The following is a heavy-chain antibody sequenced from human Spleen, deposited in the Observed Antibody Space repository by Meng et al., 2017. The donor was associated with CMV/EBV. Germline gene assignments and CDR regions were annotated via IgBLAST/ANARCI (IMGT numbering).Heavy chain of an antibody. V-gene: IGHV1-18*01. J-gene: IGHJ6*02. Sequence: ASVKVSCKASGYTFSSYGISWVRQAPGQGLEWMGWVGGCDGDTNYAPELQGRVTMTTDTSTSTAYMELRSLTSDDTAVYFCARGGSSGWYYYYGVDVWGQGTTVTVSS. CDR3: ARGGSSGWYYYYGVDV. D-gene: IGHD6-19*01. CDR2: VGGCDGDT. CDR1: GYTFSSYG.